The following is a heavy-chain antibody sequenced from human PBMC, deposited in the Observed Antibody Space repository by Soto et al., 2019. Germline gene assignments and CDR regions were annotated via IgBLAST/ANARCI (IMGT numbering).Heavy chain of an antibody. D-gene: IGHD6-19*01. CDR3: AREGARIAVAGGVDY. CDR1: GYSFTSYW. Sequence: GESLKISCKGSGYSFTSYWIGWVRQMPGKGLEWMGIIYPGDSDTRYSPSFQGQVTISADKSISTAYLQWSSLKASDTAMYYCAREGARIAVAGGVDYWGKGTLVTVSS. V-gene: IGHV5-51*01. J-gene: IGHJ4*02. CDR2: IYPGDSDT.